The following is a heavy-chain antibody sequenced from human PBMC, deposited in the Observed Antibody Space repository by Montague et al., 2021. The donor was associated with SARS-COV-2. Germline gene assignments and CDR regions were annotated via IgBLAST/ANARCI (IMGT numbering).Heavy chain of an antibody. Sequence: SETLSLTCTVSGGSISSYYWSWIRQPPGTGLEWIGYIYYSGSTNYNPSLKSRVTISVDTSKNQFSLKLSSVTAADTAVYYCARASITMVRGVTRWYFDLWGRGTLVTVSS. CDR1: GGSISSYY. J-gene: IGHJ2*01. CDR2: IYYSGST. D-gene: IGHD3-10*01. V-gene: IGHV4-59*13. CDR3: ARASITMVRGVTRWYFDL.